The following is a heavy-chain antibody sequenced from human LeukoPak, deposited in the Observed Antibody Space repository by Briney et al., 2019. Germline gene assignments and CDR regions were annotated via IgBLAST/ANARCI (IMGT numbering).Heavy chain of an antibody. CDR3: ARLGCSTINYGWLDP. J-gene: IGHJ5*02. CDR1: GFTFTSYF. Sequence: ASVKVSCKASGFTFTSYFLHWVRQAPGQGLEWMGIINPTGDYTSYTQKFQGRVTITRDTSTSTVYMELSSLRSEDSAVYYCARLGCSTINYGWLDPWGQGTLVTVSS. V-gene: IGHV1-46*01. D-gene: IGHD2-2*01. CDR2: INPTGDYT.